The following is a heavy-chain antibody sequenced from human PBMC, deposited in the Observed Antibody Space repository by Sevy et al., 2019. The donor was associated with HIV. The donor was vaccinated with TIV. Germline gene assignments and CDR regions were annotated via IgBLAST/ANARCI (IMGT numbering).Heavy chain of an antibody. CDR2: ISNSGTTI. CDR3: ARDLPPSATTVAHFDY. D-gene: IGHD4-17*01. Sequence: RGSLRLSCAASGFTFSSYEMNWVRQAPGKGLEWVSYISNSGTTISYSDSVRGRFSISRDNDRNSLYLQMNSLRAEDTAVYYCARDLPPSATTVAHFDYWGQGTLVTVSS. J-gene: IGHJ4*02. V-gene: IGHV3-48*03. CDR1: GFTFSSYE.